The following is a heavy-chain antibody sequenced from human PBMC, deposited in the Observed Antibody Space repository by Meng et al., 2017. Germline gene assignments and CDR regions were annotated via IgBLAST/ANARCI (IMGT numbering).Heavy chain of an antibody. J-gene: IGHJ4*02. Sequence: GESLKISCAASGFTFSSYAMHWVRQAPGKGLEWVAVISYDGSNKYYADSVKGRFTISRDNSKNTLYLQMNSLRAEDTAVYFCVRISTLVTTLWGQGTLVTVSS. CDR2: ISYDGSNK. CDR1: GFTFSSYA. V-gene: IGHV3-30*01. CDR3: VRISTLVTTL. D-gene: IGHD4-17*01.